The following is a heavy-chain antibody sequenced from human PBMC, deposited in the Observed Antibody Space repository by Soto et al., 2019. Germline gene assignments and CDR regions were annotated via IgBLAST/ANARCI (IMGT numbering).Heavy chain of an antibody. CDR2: IFYSGST. CDR1: GGSISSSSYY. D-gene: IGHD3-3*01. V-gene: IGHV4-39*01. J-gene: IGHJ4*02. CDR3: ARLPRVSIWKTCSEPYCFDY. Sequence: SETLSLTCTVSGGSISSSSYYWGWIRQPPGKELEWIGSIFYSGSTYYNPSLKSRVTISVDTSKNQFSLQLSSVTAADTAVYYCARLPRVSIWKTCSEPYCFDYWGQGTLVTVSS.